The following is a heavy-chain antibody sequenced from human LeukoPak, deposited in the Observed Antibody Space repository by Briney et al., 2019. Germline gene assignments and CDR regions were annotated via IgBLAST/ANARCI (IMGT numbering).Heavy chain of an antibody. CDR1: GFTFGDYA. J-gene: IGHJ4*02. CDR2: ISPSGDIL. CDR3: AKVGYYNDSSGYYLDYFDY. V-gene: IGHV3-23*01. Sequence: GGSLRLSCSASGFTFGDYAMTWVRQAPGKGLEWVSGISPSGDILYYVDSVKGQFTISRDNSKNTVYLQMNSLRAEDTAVYYCAKVGYYNDSSGYYLDYFDYWGQGTLVTVSS. D-gene: IGHD3-22*01.